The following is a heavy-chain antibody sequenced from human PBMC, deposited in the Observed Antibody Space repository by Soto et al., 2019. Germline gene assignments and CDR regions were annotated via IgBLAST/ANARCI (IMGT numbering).Heavy chain of an antibody. J-gene: IGHJ4*02. CDR1: GGTFSSYA. D-gene: IGHD6-13*01. CDR2: IIPIFGTA. V-gene: IGHV1-69*13. CDR3: ASPARQEIAAASYYFDY. Sequence: SVKVSCKASGGTFSSYAISWVRQAPGQGLEWMGGIIPIFGTANYAQKFQGRVTITADESTSTAYMELSSLRSEDTAVYYCASPARQEIAAASYYFDYWGQGTLVTVSS.